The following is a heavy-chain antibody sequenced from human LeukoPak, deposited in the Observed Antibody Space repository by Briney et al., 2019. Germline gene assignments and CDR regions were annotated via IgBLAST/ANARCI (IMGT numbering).Heavy chain of an antibody. D-gene: IGHD3-16*02. V-gene: IGHV3-7*04. J-gene: IGHJ4*02. CDR2: IKQDASEK. CDR3: ARGYRYLFDY. CDR1: GLTFSSHE. Sequence: GGSLRLSCAASGLTFSSHEMNWVRQAPGKGLEWVANIKQDASEKYYVDSVKGRFTISRDNAKNSLYLQMNSLRVEDTAVYYCARGYRYLFDYWGQGNLVTVSS.